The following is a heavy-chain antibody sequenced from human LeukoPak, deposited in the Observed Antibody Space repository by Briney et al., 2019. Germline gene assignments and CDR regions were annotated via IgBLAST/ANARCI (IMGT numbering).Heavy chain of an antibody. V-gene: IGHV3-7*04. D-gene: IGHD2-2*02. CDR1: GFTFSTYE. CDR3: ARERVCRSNSCYSTFDS. Sequence: GGSLRLSCAASGFTFSTYEMNWVRQAPGKGLEWVANIKQDGSDKHYVDSVKGRFTISRDNAKNSLFLQMDSLRDEDTAVYYCARERVCRSNSCYSTFDSWGQGTLVTVSS. CDR2: IKQDGSDK. J-gene: IGHJ4*02.